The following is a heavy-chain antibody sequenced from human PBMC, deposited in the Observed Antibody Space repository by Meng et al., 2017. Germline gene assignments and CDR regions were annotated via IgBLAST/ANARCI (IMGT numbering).Heavy chain of an antibody. CDR2: INPNSGGT. CDR1: GYTFTGYY. D-gene: IGHD2-2*01. V-gene: IGHV1-2*06. Sequence: ASVKVSCKASGYTFTGYYMHWVRQAPGQGLEWMGRINPNSGGTNYAQKFQGRVTMTRDTSISTAYMELSRLRSDDTAVYYCARSYCSSTSCYGMDVWGQGPTVTVSS. CDR3: ARSYCSSTSCYGMDV. J-gene: IGHJ6*02.